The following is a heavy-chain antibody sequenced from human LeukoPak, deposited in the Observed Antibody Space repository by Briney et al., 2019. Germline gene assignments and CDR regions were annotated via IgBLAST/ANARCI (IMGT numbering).Heavy chain of an antibody. CDR1: GFTFGDYA. CDR3: TLYCYDSSGYYSNYFDY. V-gene: IGHV3-49*04. D-gene: IGHD3-22*01. J-gene: IGHJ4*02. CDR2: IRSKAYGGTT. Sequence: GGSLRLSCTASGFTFGDYAMSWVRQAPGKGLEWVGFIRSKAYGGTTEYAASVKGRFTISRDDSKSIAYLQMNSLKTEDTAVYYCTLYCYDSSGYYSNYFDYWGQGTLVTVSS.